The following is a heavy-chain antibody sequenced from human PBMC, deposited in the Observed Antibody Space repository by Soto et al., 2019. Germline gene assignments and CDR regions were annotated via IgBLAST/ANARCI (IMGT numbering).Heavy chain of an antibody. D-gene: IGHD2-15*01. J-gene: IGHJ4*02. CDR1: GFAFSNYG. CDR2: VWYDGGNE. V-gene: IGHV3-33*01. Sequence: QVQLVESGGGVVQPEKSLRLFCAASGFAFSNYGMHWVHQAPGKGLEWVAFVWYDGGNEYYADSVKGRFIISRDNSKNTLYLQMNSLRAEDTAVYYCARGPGYCSGGTCYTYYFDYWGQGTLVTVSS. CDR3: ARGPGYCSGGTCYTYYFDY.